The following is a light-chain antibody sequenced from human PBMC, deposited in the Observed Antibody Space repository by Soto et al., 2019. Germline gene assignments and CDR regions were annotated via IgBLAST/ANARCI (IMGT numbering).Light chain of an antibody. V-gene: IGLV2-8*01. CDR1: KSDIGVYDF. CDR2: EVV. CDR3: KSYAGSNTYV. Sequence: QSVLTQPPSASGSPGQSVTISCTGTKSDIGVYDFVSWYQHHPGKAPRLIIYEVVQRPSGVPDRLSGSKSGNTAPLTVSGLQAADEADYFCKSYAGSNTYVFGSGTKLTVL. J-gene: IGLJ1*01.